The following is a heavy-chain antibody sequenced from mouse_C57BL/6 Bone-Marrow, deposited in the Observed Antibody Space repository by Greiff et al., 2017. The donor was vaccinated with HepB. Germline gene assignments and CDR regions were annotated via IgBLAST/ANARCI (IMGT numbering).Heavy chain of an antibody. D-gene: IGHD4-1*01. J-gene: IGHJ3*01. CDR1: GYTFTSYG. CDR3: ARGTGTTAY. CDR2: IYPRSGNT. Sequence: VQLQQSGAELARPGASVKLSCKASGYTFTSYGISWVKQRTGQGLEWIGEIYPRSGNTYYNEKFKGKATLTADKSSSTAYMELRSLTSEDSAVYFCARGTGTTAYWGQGTLVTVSA. V-gene: IGHV1-81*01.